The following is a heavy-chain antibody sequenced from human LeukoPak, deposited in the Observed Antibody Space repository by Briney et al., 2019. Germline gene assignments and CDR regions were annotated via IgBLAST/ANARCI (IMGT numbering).Heavy chain of an antibody. CDR1: GGSIGSYY. CDR3: ARDAVVPASLLDY. Sequence: SETLSLTCTVSGGSIGSYYWTWIRQSPGNGLEWIGYIAYSGSTNYNPSLKSRVTISVDTSKNQFSLKLSSVTAADTAVYYCARDAVVPASLLDYWGQGTLVTVSS. V-gene: IGHV4-59*12. CDR2: IAYSGST. J-gene: IGHJ4*02. D-gene: IGHD2-2*01.